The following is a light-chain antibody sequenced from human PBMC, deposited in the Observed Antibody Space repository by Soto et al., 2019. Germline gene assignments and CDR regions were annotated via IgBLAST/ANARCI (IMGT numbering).Light chain of an antibody. CDR2: EVT. CDR1: SSDVGAYKY. J-gene: IGLJ3*02. CDR3: TSYVGNDIWV. V-gene: IGLV2-8*01. Sequence: QSALTQPPSESGSPGQSVTISCTGTSSDVGAYKYVSWYQQYPGKAPKLMIHEVTKRPSGVPDRFSGSKSGNTASLTVSGLQAEDEADYYCTSYVGNDIWVFGGGTKVTLL.